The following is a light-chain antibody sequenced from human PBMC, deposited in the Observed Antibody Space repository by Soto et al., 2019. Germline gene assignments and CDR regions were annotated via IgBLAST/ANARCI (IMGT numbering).Light chain of an antibody. J-gene: IGLJ3*02. V-gene: IGLV1-44*01. CDR1: SSNIGSNT. CDR3: AAWDDSLNRWV. CDR2: SNN. Sequence: QSVLTQPPSASGTPGQRVTISCSGSSSNIGSNTVNWYQQLPGTAPKLLIYSNNQRTSGVPDRFSGSKSGTSASLAISGLQSEDEADYTCAAWDDSLNRWVFGGGTKGTVL.